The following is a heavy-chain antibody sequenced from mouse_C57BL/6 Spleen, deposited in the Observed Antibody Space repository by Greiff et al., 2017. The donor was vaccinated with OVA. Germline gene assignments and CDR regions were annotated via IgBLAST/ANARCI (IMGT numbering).Heavy chain of an antibody. V-gene: IGHV1-61*01. CDR2: IYPSDSEN. CDR3: ARRNYSNYFDY. CDR1: GYTFTSYW. J-gene: IGHJ2*01. Sequence: QVQLQQPGAELVRPGSSVKLSCKASGYTFTSYWMDWVKQRPGQGLEWIGNIYPSDSENHYNQKFKDKATLTVDKSSSTAYMQLSSLTSEYSAVYYCARRNYSNYFDYWGQGTTLTVSS. D-gene: IGHD2-5*01.